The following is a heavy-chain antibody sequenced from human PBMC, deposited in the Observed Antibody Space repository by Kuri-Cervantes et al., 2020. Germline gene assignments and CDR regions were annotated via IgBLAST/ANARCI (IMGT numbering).Heavy chain of an antibody. V-gene: IGHV1-2*02. J-gene: IGHJ6*02. Sequence: ASVKVSCKASGYTFTGYYMHWVRQAPGQGLEWMGWINPNSGGTNYAQKFQGRVTMTRDTSISTAYMELSRLRSDDTAVYYCAKDIVALLTGPYYYYGMDVWGQGTTVTVSS. D-gene: IGHD3-9*01. CDR1: GYTFTGYY. CDR2: INPNSGGT. CDR3: AKDIVALLTGPYYYYGMDV.